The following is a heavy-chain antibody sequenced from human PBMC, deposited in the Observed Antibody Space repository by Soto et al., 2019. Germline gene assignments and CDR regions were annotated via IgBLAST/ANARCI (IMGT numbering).Heavy chain of an antibody. V-gene: IGHV3-33*01. CDR2: IWYDGGNK. CDR1: GFTFSSYG. J-gene: IGHJ6*03. CDR3: ARDSPDLTIAGRPGYYYYYMDV. D-gene: IGHD6-6*01. Sequence: GGSLRLSCAASGFTFSSYGMHWVRQAPGRGLEWVAVIWYDGGNKYYADSVKGRFTISRDNSKNTLYLQMNSLRAEDTALYYCARDSPDLTIAGRPGYYYYYMDVWGKGTTVTVSS.